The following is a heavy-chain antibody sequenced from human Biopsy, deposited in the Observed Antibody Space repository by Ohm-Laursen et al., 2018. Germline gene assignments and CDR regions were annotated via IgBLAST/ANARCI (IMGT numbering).Heavy chain of an antibody. CDR3: ARDRGYYSDRTVPGYFDL. D-gene: IGHD3-22*01. V-gene: IGHV4-59*01. Sequence: GTLSLTCTVSGDSISSYYWSWIRQPPGKGLQWIGYVYYTGSTDYNSSLQSRVTIPVDTSKNHFSLRLRSVTPADTDIYYCARDRGYYSDRTVPGYFDLWGRGTLVTVSS. CDR2: VYYTGST. CDR1: GDSISSYY. J-gene: IGHJ2*01.